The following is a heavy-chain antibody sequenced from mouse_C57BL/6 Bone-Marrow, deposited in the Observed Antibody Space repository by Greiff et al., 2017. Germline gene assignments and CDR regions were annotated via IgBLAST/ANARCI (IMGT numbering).Heavy chain of an antibody. V-gene: IGHV5-9*01. D-gene: IGHD1-1*01. CDR3: SRQVTTVLATKYFDV. CDR2: ISGGGGNT. J-gene: IGHJ1*03. Sequence: EVKLVESGGGLVKPGGSLKLSCAASGFTFSSYTMYWVRQTPEKRLQWVAAISGGGGNTYSPDSVKGRFTISRDNDKNILYLQMSSLRSEDTALYYCSRQVTTVLATKYFDVWGTGTTVTVSS. CDR1: GFTFSSYT.